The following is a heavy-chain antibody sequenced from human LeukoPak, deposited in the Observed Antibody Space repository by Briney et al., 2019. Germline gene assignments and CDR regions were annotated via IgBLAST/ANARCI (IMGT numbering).Heavy chain of an antibody. CDR2: INPSGGST. D-gene: IGHD2-15*01. CDR3: ARDYCSGGSCYLFDY. V-gene: IGHV1-46*01. Sequence: GASVKVSCKASGYTFTSYGISRVRQAPGQGLEWMGIINPSGGSTSYAQKFQGRVTMTRDTSTSTVYMELSSLRSEDTAVYYCARDYCSGGSCYLFDYWGQGTLVTVSS. J-gene: IGHJ4*02. CDR1: GYTFTSYG.